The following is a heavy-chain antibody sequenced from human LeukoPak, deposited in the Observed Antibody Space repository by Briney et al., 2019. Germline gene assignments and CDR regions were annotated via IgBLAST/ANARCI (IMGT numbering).Heavy chain of an antibody. D-gene: IGHD5-24*01. CDR2: ISYDGSNK. CDR3: AKEVATISFFDH. V-gene: IGHV3-30*18. J-gene: IGHJ4*02. CDR1: GFTFSNYG. Sequence: GGSLRLSCTASGFTFSNYGIQWVRQAPGKRLERVAVISYDGSNKYYADSVKGRFTISRDNSKNTVYLQMNSLRAEDTAVYYCAKEVATISFFDHWGQGTLVTVSS.